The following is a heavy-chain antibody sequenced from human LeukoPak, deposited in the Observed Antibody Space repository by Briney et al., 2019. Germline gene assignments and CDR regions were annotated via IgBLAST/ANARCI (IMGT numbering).Heavy chain of an antibody. CDR2: ISGDGGST. D-gene: IGHD3-10*01. Sequence: GGSQRLSCAASGFTFDDYAMHWARQAPGKGLEWVSLISGDGGSTYYADSVKSLFTIPKDNSKNSLYLHMNSLRTEDTALYYCAKGAGPMIRGVSGFDQWGGRPVVTVSS. CDR3: AKGAGPMIRGVSGFDQ. V-gene: IGHV3-43*02. CDR1: GFTFDDYA. J-gene: IGHJ4*02.